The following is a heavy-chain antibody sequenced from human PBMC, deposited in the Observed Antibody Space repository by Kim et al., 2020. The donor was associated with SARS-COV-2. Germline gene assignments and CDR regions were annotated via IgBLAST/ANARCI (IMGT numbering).Heavy chain of an antibody. CDR3: ARGPSGTTIFH. Sequence: SVKVSCKASGGTFSSYAISWVRQAPGQGLEWMGRIIPILGIANYAQKFQGRVTITADKSTSTAYMELSSLRSEDTAVYYCARGPSGTTIFHWGQGTLVTVSS. D-gene: IGHD1-1*01. J-gene: IGHJ4*02. V-gene: IGHV1-69*04. CDR2: IIPILGIA. CDR1: GGTFSSYA.